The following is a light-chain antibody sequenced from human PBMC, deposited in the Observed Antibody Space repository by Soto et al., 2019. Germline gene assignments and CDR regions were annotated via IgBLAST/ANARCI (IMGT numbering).Light chain of an antibody. J-gene: IGKJ4*01. CDR2: GAY. CDR1: QSVNSAH. V-gene: IGKV3-20*01. Sequence: EVVLTQSPGTLSLSPGERGTLSCRASQSVNSAHLVWYQQKPGQAPRLLIYGAYSRATGIPDRFSGSGSGTVFTLTISGLEPEDSAVYYCQHYDGSPLTFGGGTKVELK. CDR3: QHYDGSPLT.